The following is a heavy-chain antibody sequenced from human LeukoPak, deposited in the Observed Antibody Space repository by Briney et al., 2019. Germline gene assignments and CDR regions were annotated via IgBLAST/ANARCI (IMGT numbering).Heavy chain of an antibody. D-gene: IGHD2-2*01. J-gene: IGHJ5*02. CDR1: GFTFSSYW. CDR3: AKDPYCSSTSCSAVGWFDP. Sequence: PGGSLRLSCAASGFTFSSYWMSWVRQAPGKGLEWVANIKQDGSEKYYVDSVKGRFTISRDNSKNTLYLQMNSLRAEDTAVYYCAKDPYCSSTSCSAVGWFDPWGQGTLVTVSS. CDR2: IKQDGSEK. V-gene: IGHV3-7*01.